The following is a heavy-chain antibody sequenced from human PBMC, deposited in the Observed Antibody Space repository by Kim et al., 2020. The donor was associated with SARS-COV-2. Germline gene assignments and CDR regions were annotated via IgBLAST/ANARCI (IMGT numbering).Heavy chain of an antibody. V-gene: IGHV3-30*03. CDR2: ISYDGSNK. D-gene: IGHD3-10*01. CDR3: LRGITMVRGVSSYYYYGMDV. J-gene: IGHJ6*02. Sequence: GGSLRLSCAASGFTFSSYGMHWVRQAPGKGLEWVAVISYDGSNKYYADSVKGRFTISRDNSKNTLYLQMNSLRAEDTAVYYCLRGITMVRGVSSYYYYGMDVWGQGTTVTVSS. CDR1: GFTFSSYG.